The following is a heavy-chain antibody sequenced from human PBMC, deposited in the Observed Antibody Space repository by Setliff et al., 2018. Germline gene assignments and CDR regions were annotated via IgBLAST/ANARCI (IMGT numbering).Heavy chain of an antibody. J-gene: IGHJ4*02. D-gene: IGHD3-10*01. CDR3: ARDRTYYGSGTYTRWFDY. V-gene: IGHV4-39*07. CDR2: IYQNGIT. Sequence: PSETLSLTCSVSGASISTTYYYWDWIRQSSEKGLEWIGTIYQNGITYYNPSLKSRVTMSVDTSKNQFSLRLSSVTAADTAVYYCARDRTYYGSGTYTRWFDYWGQGTLVTVSS. CDR1: GASISTTYYY.